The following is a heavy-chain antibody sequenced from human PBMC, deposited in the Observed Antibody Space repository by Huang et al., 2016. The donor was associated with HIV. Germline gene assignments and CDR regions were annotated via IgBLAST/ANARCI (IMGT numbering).Heavy chain of an antibody. CDR2: IRYDGSKT. J-gene: IGHJ4*02. Sequence: QVQLVESGGGAVQPGGSLRLSCTATGFTFSSFGMHWVRQRPGQGLEWLTFIRYDGSKTTYTDSVKGRCTISRDNSDNTLFLQMNTLTSDDTALYYCAKDEKQFCTGGSCHSSNIDSWGQGTLVTVSS. CDR1: GFTFSSFG. V-gene: IGHV3-30*02. D-gene: IGHD2-8*02. CDR3: AKDEKQFCTGGSCHSSNIDS.